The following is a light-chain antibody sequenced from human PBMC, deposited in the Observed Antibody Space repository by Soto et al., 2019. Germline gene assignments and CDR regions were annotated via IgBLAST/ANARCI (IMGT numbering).Light chain of an antibody. V-gene: IGKV3-20*01. CDR1: QRVGPY. J-gene: IGKJ3*01. CDR2: HAS. CDR3: QQYAKSPFN. Sequence: EIVLTQSPGTLSLSPGGRASLSCRASQRVGPYLAWYQQKPGQAPRLLIYHASSRATGIPDRFSGSGSGTDFALTISRLEPEDFALYFCQQYAKSPFNLGHGTKWDI.